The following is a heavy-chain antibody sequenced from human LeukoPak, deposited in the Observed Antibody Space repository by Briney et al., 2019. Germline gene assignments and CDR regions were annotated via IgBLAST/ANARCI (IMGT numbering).Heavy chain of an antibody. Sequence: SVKVSCTASGYIFTGHYMHWVRQAPGEGLEWMAWINPNSGGTKYAQKFQGRVTMTRDTSISTTYMELRRLRSDDTAVYYCARDISAGIYMYEYWGQGSLVTVSS. CDR3: ARDISAGIYMYEY. CDR2: INPNSGGT. J-gene: IGHJ4*02. CDR1: GYIFTGHY. D-gene: IGHD2-15*01. V-gene: IGHV1-2*02.